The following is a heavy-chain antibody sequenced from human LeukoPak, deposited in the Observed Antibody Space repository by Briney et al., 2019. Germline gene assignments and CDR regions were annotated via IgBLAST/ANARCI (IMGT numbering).Heavy chain of an antibody. Sequence: ASVKVSCKASGYTFTSYDINWVRQATGQGLEWMGWMNPNSGNTGYAQKFQGRVTITRNTSISTAYMELSSLRSEDTAVYYCARRGTYYDFWSGYSNKNWFDPWGQGTLVTVSS. V-gene: IGHV1-8*03. D-gene: IGHD3-3*01. J-gene: IGHJ5*02. CDR1: GYTFTSYD. CDR3: ARRGTYYDFWSGYSNKNWFDP. CDR2: MNPNSGNT.